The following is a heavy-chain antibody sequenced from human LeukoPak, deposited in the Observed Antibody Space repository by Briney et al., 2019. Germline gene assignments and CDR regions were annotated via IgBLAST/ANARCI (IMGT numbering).Heavy chain of an antibody. CDR2: IYHSGST. Sequence: PSETLSLTCAVSGGSISSSNWWSWVRQPPGKGLEWIGEIYHSGSTNYNPSLKSRVTISVDKSKNQFSLKLSSVTAADTAVYYCARDPLRAGYSSGWYDWGQGTLVTVSS. V-gene: IGHV4-4*02. J-gene: IGHJ4*02. D-gene: IGHD6-19*01. CDR3: ARDPLRAGYSSGWYD. CDR1: GGSISSSNW.